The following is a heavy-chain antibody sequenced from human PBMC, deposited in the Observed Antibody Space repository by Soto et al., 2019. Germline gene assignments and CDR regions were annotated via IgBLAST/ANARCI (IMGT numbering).Heavy chain of an antibody. Sequence: QVQLVQSGAEVKTPGSSLKVSCTVSGSRFSNYVISWVRQAPGHGLEWLGRSIPILNTTQYAQTFKSRVTITANKATKTAFQELSSLRSDDTAVYYCAREGRGKKAGYNGLVSLGYWGQGTLVTVSS. V-gene: IGHV1-69*06. CDR1: GSRFSNYV. CDR2: SIPILNTT. CDR3: AREGRGKKAGYNGLVSLGY. J-gene: IGHJ4*02. D-gene: IGHD2-2*02.